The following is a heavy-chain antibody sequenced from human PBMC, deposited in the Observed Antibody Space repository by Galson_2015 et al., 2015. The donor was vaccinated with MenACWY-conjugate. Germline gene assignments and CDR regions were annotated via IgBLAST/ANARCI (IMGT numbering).Heavy chain of an antibody. CDR2: ISYSGST. Sequence: ETLSLTCTVSGGSISSSSYFRGWIRQPPGKGLEWIGTISYSGSTHYNPSLNNRVTVSADTSKNQFSLNVNSVTAADTALYYCARRSARLTLGAFDI. D-gene: IGHD4-23*01. CDR3: ARRSARLTLGAFDI. V-gene: IGHV4-39*01. J-gene: IGHJ3*02. CDR1: GGSISSSSYF.